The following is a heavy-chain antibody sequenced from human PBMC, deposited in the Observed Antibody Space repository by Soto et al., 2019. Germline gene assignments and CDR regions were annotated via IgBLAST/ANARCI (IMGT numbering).Heavy chain of an antibody. Sequence: GGSLRLSCTASAFPFSSYSMNWVRQAPGKGLEWVSYIGGSSGTIYYADSVKGRFTISRDNGKNSLYLQMSSLRAGDTAVYYCAREGLSSNWLNWFDPWGQGTLVTVSS. J-gene: IGHJ5*02. V-gene: IGHV3-48*01. CDR3: AREGLSSNWLNWFDP. CDR1: AFPFSSYS. CDR2: IGGSSGTI. D-gene: IGHD6-13*01.